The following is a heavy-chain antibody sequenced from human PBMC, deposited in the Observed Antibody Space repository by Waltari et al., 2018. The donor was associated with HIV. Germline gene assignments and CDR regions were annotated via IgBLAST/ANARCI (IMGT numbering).Heavy chain of an antibody. CDR3: ARVTTVTTSHWFFDL. D-gene: IGHD4-17*01. Sequence: QVQLVQSGAEVKKPGASVKVSCKASGYTFTNYAMHWVRQAPGQMLEWMGWINAGNTNTKYSQKFQGRVTITRDTSASTAYMELSSLRSEDTAVYYCARVTTVTTSHWFFDLWGRGTLVTVSS. CDR2: INAGNTNT. V-gene: IGHV1-3*01. CDR1: GYTFTNYA. J-gene: IGHJ2*01.